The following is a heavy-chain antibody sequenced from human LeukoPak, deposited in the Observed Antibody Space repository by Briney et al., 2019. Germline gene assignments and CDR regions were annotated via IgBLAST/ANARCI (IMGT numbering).Heavy chain of an antibody. CDR3: ARYGIGATDY. CDR1: GFTFSSYAMH. CDR2: IYYSGST. J-gene: IGHJ4*02. Sequence: GSLRLSCAASGFTFSSYAMHWVRQAPGKGLEWIGAIYYSGSTYYNPSLKSRVTISVDTSKNQFSLKLSSVTAADTAVYYCARYGIGATDYWGQGTLVTVSS. D-gene: IGHD1-1*01. V-gene: IGHV4-59*05.